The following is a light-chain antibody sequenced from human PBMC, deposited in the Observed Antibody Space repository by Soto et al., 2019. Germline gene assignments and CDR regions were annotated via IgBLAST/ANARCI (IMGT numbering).Light chain of an antibody. J-gene: IGKJ3*01. CDR3: QQSGSSPPT. CDR2: DAS. Sequence: EIVLTQSPGTLSLSPGERATLSCRASQSVTGSYLPWYQQKPGHTPRLLIYDASSMATGIPDRFSGSGSGTDFTLTIRTLEPEDFAVYYCQQSGSSPPTFGPGTKVDIK. V-gene: IGKV3-20*01. CDR1: QSVTGSY.